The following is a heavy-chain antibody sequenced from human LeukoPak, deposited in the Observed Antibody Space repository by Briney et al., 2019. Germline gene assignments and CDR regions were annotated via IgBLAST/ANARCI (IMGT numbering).Heavy chain of an antibody. CDR2: ISYDGSNK. V-gene: IGHV3-30-3*01. D-gene: IGHD5-18*01. Sequence: GGSLRLSCAASGFTFSSYAMHWVRQAPGKGLEWVAVISYDGSNKYYADSVKGRFTISRDNSKNTLCLQMNSLRAEDTAVYYCARTEDTAMVKGFCGMDVWGQGTTVTVSS. CDR3: ARTEDTAMVKGFCGMDV. J-gene: IGHJ6*02. CDR1: GFTFSSYA.